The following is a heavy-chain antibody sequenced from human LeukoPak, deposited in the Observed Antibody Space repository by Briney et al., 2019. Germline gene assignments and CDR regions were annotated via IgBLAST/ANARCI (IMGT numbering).Heavy chain of an antibody. V-gene: IGHV3-23*01. J-gene: IGHJ6*03. Sequence: GGSLRLSCAASGFTFSDHYMDWVRQAPGKGLEWVSAISGSGGSTYYADSVKGRFTISRDNSKNTLYLQMNSLRAEDTAVYYCAKTLDYYYMDVWGKGTTVTVSS. CDR1: GFTFSDHY. D-gene: IGHD3-16*01. CDR3: AKTLDYYYMDV. CDR2: ISGSGGST.